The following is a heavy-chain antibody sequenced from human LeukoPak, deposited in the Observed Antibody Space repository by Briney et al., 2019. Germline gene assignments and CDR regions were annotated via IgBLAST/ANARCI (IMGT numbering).Heavy chain of an antibody. V-gene: IGHV1-46*01. CDR3: AKTHYYDSSGYSYYYGMDV. Sequence: ASVKVSCKASGYTFTSYYMHWVRQAPGQGLEWMGIINPSGGSTSYAQKFQGRVTMTRDTSTSTVYMELSSLRSEDTAVYYCAKTHYYDSSGYSYYYGMDVWGQGTTVTVSS. CDR2: INPSGGST. CDR1: GYTFTSYY. D-gene: IGHD3-22*01. J-gene: IGHJ6*02.